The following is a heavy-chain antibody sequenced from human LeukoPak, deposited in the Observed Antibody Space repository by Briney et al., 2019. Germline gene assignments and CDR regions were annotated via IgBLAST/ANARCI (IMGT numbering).Heavy chain of an antibody. D-gene: IGHD3-22*01. CDR3: ARDSPRITMIVVDDRPSDY. V-gene: IGHV1-2*02. Sequence: ASVKVSCKASGYTFTGYYMHWVRQAPGQGLEWMGWINPNSGGTNYAQKFQGRVTMTRDTSISTAYMELSRLRSDDTAVYYCARDSPRITMIVVDDRPSDYWGQGTLVTVSS. J-gene: IGHJ4*02. CDR1: GYTFTGYY. CDR2: INPNSGGT.